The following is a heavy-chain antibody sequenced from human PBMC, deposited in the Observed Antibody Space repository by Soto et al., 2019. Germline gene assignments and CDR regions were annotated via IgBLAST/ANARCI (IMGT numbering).Heavy chain of an antibody. CDR3: ARIPVDTSIIYWFDP. J-gene: IGHJ5*02. V-gene: IGHV4-61*08. CDR2: IYYRGST. Sequence: QVHLQESGPGLVKASETLSLTCTVSGGSVSSGDYYWSWIRQPPGKGLEWIGNIYYRGSTNYNPSLKGRATISVDTSKNQFSLKVSSVTAADTAVYYCARIPVDTSIIYWFDPWGQGTLVTVAS. D-gene: IGHD5-18*01. CDR1: GGSVSSGDYY.